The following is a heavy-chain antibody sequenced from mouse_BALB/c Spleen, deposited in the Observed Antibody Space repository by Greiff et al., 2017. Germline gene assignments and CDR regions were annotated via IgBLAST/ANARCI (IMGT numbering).Heavy chain of an antibody. CDR3: ARSYYYGSDYYAMDY. V-gene: IGHV1-82*01. D-gene: IGHD1-1*01. J-gene: IGHJ4*01. CDR1: GYAFSSSW. CDR2: IYPGDGDT. Sequence: QVQLQQSGPELVKPGASVKISCKASGYAFSSSWMNWVKQRPGQGLEWIGRIYPGDGDTNYNGKFKGKATLTADKSSSTAYMQLSSLTSVDSAVYFCARSYYYGSDYYAMDYWGQGTSVTVSS.